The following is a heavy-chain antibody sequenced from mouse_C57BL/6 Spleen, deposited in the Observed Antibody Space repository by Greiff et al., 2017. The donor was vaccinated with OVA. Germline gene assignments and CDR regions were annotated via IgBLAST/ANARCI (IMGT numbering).Heavy chain of an antibody. CDR3: ARGGVYYYGSSSYFDV. CDR2: ISYSGST. V-gene: IGHV3-1*01. CDR1: GYSITSGYD. D-gene: IGHD1-1*01. J-gene: IGHJ1*03. Sequence: DVKLQESGPGMVKPSQSLSLTCTATGYSITSGYDWHWIRHFPGNKLEWMGYISYSGSTNYNPSLKSRISITHDTSKNHFFLKLNSVTTEDTATYYCARGGVYYYGSSSYFDVWGTGTTVTVSS.